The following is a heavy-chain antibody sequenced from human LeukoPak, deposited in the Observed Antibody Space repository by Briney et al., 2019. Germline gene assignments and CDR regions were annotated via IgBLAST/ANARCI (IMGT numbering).Heavy chain of an antibody. D-gene: IGHD2-15*01. CDR3: ARQYCSGGSCYPHAGWFDP. J-gene: IGHJ5*02. V-gene: IGHV1-18*01. CDR1: GYTFTIYG. Sequence: ASVKVSCKASGYTFTIYGISWVRQAPGQGREWMGWISAYNGNTNYAQKLQGRVTMTTDTSTSTAYMELRSLRSDDTVVYYCARQYCSGGSCYPHAGWFDPWGQGTLVTVSS. CDR2: ISAYNGNT.